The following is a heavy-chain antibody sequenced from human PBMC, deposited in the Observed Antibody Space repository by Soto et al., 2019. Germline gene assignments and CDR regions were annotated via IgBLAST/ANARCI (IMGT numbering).Heavy chain of an antibody. J-gene: IGHJ3*02. CDR3: AKRFVVVGPAALLWPYVGDALDI. Sequence: EVQLLESGGGLVQPGGSLRLSCAASGFTFSSYAMSWVRQAPGKGLEWVSAISGRGGSTYYADSVKGRFTISRDNSKNTQYLQMNGLGAEDTAVYYCAKRFVVVGPAALLWPYVGDALDIWGQGTMVTVSS. V-gene: IGHV3-23*01. CDR1: GFTFSSYA. CDR2: ISGRGGST. D-gene: IGHD2-2*01.